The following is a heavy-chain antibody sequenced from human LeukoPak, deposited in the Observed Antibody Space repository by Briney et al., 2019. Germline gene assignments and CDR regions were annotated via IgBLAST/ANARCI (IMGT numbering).Heavy chain of an antibody. CDR1: GFTFSSYA. D-gene: IGHD3-3*01. J-gene: IGHJ6*03. CDR3: ARGSLYAWSYMDV. V-gene: IGHV3-23*01. CDR2: ISGSGGST. Sequence: PGGSLRLSCAASGFTFSSYAMSWVRQAPGKGLEWVSAISGSGGSTYYADSVKGRFTISRDNSKNTLYLQMNSLRAEDTAVYYCARGSLYAWSYMDVWGKGTTVTISS.